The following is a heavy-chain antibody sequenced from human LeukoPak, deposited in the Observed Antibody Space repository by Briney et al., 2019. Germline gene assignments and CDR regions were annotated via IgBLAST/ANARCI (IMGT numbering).Heavy chain of an antibody. V-gene: IGHV3-23*01. CDR1: GFTFSTYA. J-gene: IGHJ3*02. CDR3: AKDGRGAFDI. Sequence: PGGSLRLSCAASGFTFSTYAMSWVRQAPGKGLEWVSGISGSGGSTNYADSVKGRFTISRDNSKNTLYLQMNSLRAEDTAVYYCAKDGRGAFDIWGQGTMVTVS. CDR2: ISGSGGST.